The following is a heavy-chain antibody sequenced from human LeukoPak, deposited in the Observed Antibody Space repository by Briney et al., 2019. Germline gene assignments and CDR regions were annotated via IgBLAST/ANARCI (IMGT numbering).Heavy chain of an antibody. V-gene: IGHV3-21*01. CDR2: ISSSSSYI. D-gene: IGHD2-2*02. CDR1: GFTFSSYS. Sequence: GGSLRLSCAASGFTFSSYSMNWVRQAPGKGLEWVSSISSSSSYIYYADSVKGRFTISRDNAKNSLYLQMNSLRAEDTAVYYCARDPEDIVVVPAAIGFDYWGQGTLVTVSS. J-gene: IGHJ4*02. CDR3: ARDPEDIVVVPAAIGFDY.